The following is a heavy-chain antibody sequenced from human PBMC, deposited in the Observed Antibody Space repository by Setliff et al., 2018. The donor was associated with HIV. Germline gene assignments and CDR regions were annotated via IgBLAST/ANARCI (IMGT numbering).Heavy chain of an antibody. V-gene: IGHV4-59*01. CDR2: MYYSGNT. Sequence: SETLSLTCTVSGVSISNYYWSWIRQPPGKGLEWIGYMYYSGNTNSNPYRKSRVTISVDTSKSQFSLMLNSVTAADTAVYYCARGQGCGGGCHYAFEMWGQGTMVTVSS. J-gene: IGHJ3*02. CDR3: ARGQGCGGGCHYAFEM. D-gene: IGHD2-21*02. CDR1: GVSISNYY.